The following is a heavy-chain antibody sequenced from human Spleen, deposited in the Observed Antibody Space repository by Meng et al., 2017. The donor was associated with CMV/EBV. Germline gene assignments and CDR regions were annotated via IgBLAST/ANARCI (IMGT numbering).Heavy chain of an antibody. CDR3: AKDRGSGYRYYYFGIDV. CDR1: GYTFTNYD. Sequence: ASVKVSCKASGYTFTNYDINWVRQATGQGLEWMGWMNPNSANTGYGQKFQGRVTMTRITSAGTAYMELSSLRPEDTALYYCAKDRGSGYRYYYFGIDVWGQGTTVTVSS. D-gene: IGHD5-12*01. CDR2: MNPNSANT. J-gene: IGHJ6*02. V-gene: IGHV1-8*01.